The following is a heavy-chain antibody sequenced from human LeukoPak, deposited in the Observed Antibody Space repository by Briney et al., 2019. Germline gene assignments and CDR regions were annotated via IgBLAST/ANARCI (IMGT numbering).Heavy chain of an antibody. CDR3: AKGGGGRLIYYYYMDV. D-gene: IGHD3-16*01. Sequence: PGGSLRLSCAASGFTFSRYWMSWVRQAPGKGLEWEANIKQDGSEKYYVDSVKGRFTISRDNAKNSLYLQMNSLRAEDMALYYCAKGGGGRLIYYYYMDVWGKGTTVTVSS. J-gene: IGHJ6*03. CDR1: GFTFSRYW. V-gene: IGHV3-7*03. CDR2: IKQDGSEK.